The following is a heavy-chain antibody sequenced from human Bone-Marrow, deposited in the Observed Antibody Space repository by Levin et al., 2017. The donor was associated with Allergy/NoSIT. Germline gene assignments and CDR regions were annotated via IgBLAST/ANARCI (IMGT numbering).Heavy chain of an antibody. J-gene: IGHJ3*02. CDR3: AIYGSGNDYSAFDI. D-gene: IGHD3-10*01. CDR2: IYSGGRG. Sequence: GGSLRLSCAASGFTVSSNHMSWVRQAPGKGLEWVSLIYSGGRGYYADSVRGRFTISRDNSKNTLYLQLNSLRAEDTAVYYCAIYGSGNDYSAFDIWGQGKMVTVSS. CDR1: GFTVSSNH. V-gene: IGHV3-53*01.